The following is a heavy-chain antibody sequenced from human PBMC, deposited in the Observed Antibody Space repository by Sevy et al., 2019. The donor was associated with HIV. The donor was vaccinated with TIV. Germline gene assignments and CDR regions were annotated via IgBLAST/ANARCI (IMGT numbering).Heavy chain of an antibody. CDR1: GGTFSSYA. CDR2: IIPIFGTA. CDR3: AGLEYGRSSGPVQPYDK. Sequence: ASVKVSCKASGGTFSSYAISGVRQAPGQGREWVGGIIPIFGTANYAQKFQGRVRITAVESTGTAYMELISLNSEDAAVYYCAGLEYGRSSGPVQPYDKWGQGTLVTVSS. V-gene: IGHV1-69*13. J-gene: IGHJ4*02. D-gene: IGHD6-6*01.